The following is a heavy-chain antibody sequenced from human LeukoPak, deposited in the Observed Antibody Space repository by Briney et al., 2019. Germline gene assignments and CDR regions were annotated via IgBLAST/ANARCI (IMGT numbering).Heavy chain of an antibody. J-gene: IGHJ4*02. V-gene: IGHV1-69*05. D-gene: IGHD3-22*01. CDR2: IIPIFGTA. CDR1: GGTFTSYA. CDR3: AARRGIYYDSSGYAFDY. Sequence: GASVKVSFKASGGTFTSYAISWVRQAPGQGLEWMGGIIPIFGTANYAQKFQGRVTITTDESTSTAYMELSSLRCEDTAVYYCAARRGIYYDSSGYAFDYWGQGTLVTVSS.